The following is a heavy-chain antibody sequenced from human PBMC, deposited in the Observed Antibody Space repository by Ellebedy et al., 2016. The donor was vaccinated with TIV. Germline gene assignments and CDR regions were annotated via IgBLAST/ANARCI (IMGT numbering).Heavy chain of an antibody. CDR3: ARTLLSYSFDY. CDR1: GFTVSSNY. J-gene: IGHJ4*02. V-gene: IGHV3-33*08. D-gene: IGHD2/OR15-2a*01. CDR2: LWFAGDNR. Sequence: GGSLRLSCAASGFTVSSNYMTWVRQAPGKGLEWVAGLWFAGDNRYYADSVKGRFTISRDNSKNTLYLQLNSLRAEDTAVYSCARTLLSYSFDYWGQGTQVTVSS.